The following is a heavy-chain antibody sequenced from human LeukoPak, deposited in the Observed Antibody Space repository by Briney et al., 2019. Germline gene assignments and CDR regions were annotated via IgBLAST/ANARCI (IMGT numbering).Heavy chain of an antibody. CDR3: ATPLDYYDRSDSHQGGD. D-gene: IGHD3-22*01. V-gene: IGHV3-7*03. Sequence: PGGSLRLSCAASGLTFSRHWMTWVRQAPGKGLEWVANIKHDGSEKNYVDSVKGRFTISRDNAKNSLYLQMNSPRAEDTAVYYCATPLDYYDRSDSHQGGDWGQGTLVTVSS. CDR1: GLTFSRHW. CDR2: IKHDGSEK. J-gene: IGHJ4*02.